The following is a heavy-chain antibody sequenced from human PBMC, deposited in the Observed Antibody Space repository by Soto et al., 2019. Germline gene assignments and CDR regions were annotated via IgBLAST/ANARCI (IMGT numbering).Heavy chain of an antibody. D-gene: IGHD2-2*01. V-gene: IGHV5-51*01. CDR3: ARIRYCSSTSCYSFDY. J-gene: IGHJ4*02. CDR1: GYSFTSYW. Sequence: PXXSLKISFKGSGYSFTSYWISWVLQMPGKGLEWMGIIYPGDSDTRYSPSFQGQVTISADKSISTAYLQWSSLKASDTAMYYCARIRYCSSTSCYSFDYWGQGTLVTVSS. CDR2: IYPGDSDT.